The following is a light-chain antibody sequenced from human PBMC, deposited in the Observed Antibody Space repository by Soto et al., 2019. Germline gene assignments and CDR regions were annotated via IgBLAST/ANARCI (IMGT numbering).Light chain of an antibody. J-gene: IGLJ2*01. V-gene: IGLV2-8*01. CDR2: EVS. CDR3: SSYAGSNNLVV. CDR1: SSDVGGYNY. Sequence: QSALTQPPSASGSPGQSVTISCTGTSSDVGGYNYVSWYQQHPGKAPKLMIYEVSKRPSGFPDRFSGSKSGNTASLTVSGLQAEDEADYDCSSYAGSNNLVVFGGGTQLTVL.